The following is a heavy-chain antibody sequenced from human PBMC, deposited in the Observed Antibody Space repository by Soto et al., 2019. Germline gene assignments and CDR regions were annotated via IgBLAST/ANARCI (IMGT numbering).Heavy chain of an antibody. D-gene: IGHD3-10*01. CDR2: IYYSGSA. V-gene: IGHV4-61*01. Sequence: SETLSLTCTVSGDSVTSVSDYWGWIRQPPGKGLEWIGYIYYSGSADYNPSLGSRVTISIDTSKNQFSLKLTSVTAADTAVYYCARGVGFGYYYYHMDLWGQGTTVTVSS. CDR3: ARGVGFGYYYYHMDL. J-gene: IGHJ6*02. CDR1: GDSVTSVSDY.